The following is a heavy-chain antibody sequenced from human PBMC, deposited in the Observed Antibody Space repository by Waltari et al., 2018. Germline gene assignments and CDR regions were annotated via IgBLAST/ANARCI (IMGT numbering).Heavy chain of an antibody. CDR3: ASSLYGDYTQIWGRVFDY. J-gene: IGHJ4*02. V-gene: IGHV3-23*01. CDR1: GFTFRSYA. CDR2: ISGSGGST. Sequence: VQLLESGGGLVQSGGSLRLSCAASGFTFRSYAMNWVSQATGKGVEWVSVISGSGGSTDYADSVKGRFTISRDNSKNTLYLQMNNLRVEDTAVYYCASSLYGDYTQIWGRVFDYWGQGTLVTVSS. D-gene: IGHD4-17*01.